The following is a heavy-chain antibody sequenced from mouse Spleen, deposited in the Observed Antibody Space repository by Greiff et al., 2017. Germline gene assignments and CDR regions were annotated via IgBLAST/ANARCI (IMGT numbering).Heavy chain of an antibody. Sequence: EVQLQQSGPVLVKPGASVKMSCKASGYTFTDYYMNWVKQSHGKSLEWIGVINPYNGGTSYNQKFKGKATLTVDKSSSTAYMELNSLTSEDSAVYYCAREGTARASYFDYWGQGTTLTVSS. CDR3: AREGTARASYFDY. D-gene: IGHD3-2*01. CDR1: GYTFTDYY. CDR2: INPYNGGT. J-gene: IGHJ2*01. V-gene: IGHV1-19*01.